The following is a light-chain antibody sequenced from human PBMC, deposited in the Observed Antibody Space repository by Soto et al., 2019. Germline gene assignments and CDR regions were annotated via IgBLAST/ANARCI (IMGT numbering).Light chain of an antibody. CDR1: QGINIY. CDR3: QKYNGAPLT. V-gene: IGKV1-27*01. Sequence: DIQMTQSPSSLSASVGDRVTLTCRASQGINIYLAWYKQKAGKVPKLLIYDASTLQSGVPSRFSGSGSGTDFTLTISGLHPEDVATYYCQKYNGAPLTFGGGTKVEIK. CDR2: DAS. J-gene: IGKJ4*01.